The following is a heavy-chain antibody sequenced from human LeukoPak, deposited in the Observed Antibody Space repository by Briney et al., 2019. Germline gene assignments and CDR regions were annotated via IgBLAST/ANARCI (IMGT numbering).Heavy chain of an antibody. D-gene: IGHD1-1*01. J-gene: IGHJ3*02. V-gene: IGHV5-51*01. CDR2: IYPGDSDT. Sequence: GESLKISCKGSGYIFTSYWIGWVRQMPGKGLEWMGIIYPGDSDTRYSPSFQGQVTISADKSISTAYLQWSSLKASDTAMYYCATTPLSRDWNDAFDIWGQGTMVTVSS. CDR1: GYIFTSYW. CDR3: ATTPLSRDWNDAFDI.